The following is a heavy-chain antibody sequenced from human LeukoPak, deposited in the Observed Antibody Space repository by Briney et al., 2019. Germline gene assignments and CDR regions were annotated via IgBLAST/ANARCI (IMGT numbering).Heavy chain of an antibody. J-gene: IGHJ5*02. CDR3: ASRYVSSEVVIIPTAKNIWFDP. Sequence: PSETLSLTCAVYGGSFSGYYWSWVRQPPGKGLEWIGEINHSGSTNYNPSLKSRVTISVDTSKNQFSLKLTSVTAADTAVYYCASRYVSSEVVIIPTAKNIWFDPWGQGTLVTVSS. D-gene: IGHD3-3*01. V-gene: IGHV4-34*01. CDR2: INHSGST. CDR1: GGSFSGYY.